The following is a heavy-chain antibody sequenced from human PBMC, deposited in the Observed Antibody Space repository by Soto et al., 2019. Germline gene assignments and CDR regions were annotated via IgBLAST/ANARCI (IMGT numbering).Heavy chain of an antibody. CDR3: AHMNISVSFDY. J-gene: IGHJ4*02. D-gene: IGHD6-19*01. Sequence: QITLKESGPTLVKPTQTLTLTCTFSGFSLSTSGVGVGWIRQPPGKALEWLALIYWDADKRYSSSLTRRLTITKGTSKNQLVLTMTNMDPVDTATYYCAHMNISVSFDYWGQGTLVTVSS. V-gene: IGHV2-5*02. CDR1: GFSLSTSGVG. CDR2: IYWDADK.